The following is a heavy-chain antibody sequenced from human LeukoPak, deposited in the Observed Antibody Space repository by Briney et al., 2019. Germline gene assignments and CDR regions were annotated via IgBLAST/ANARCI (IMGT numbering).Heavy chain of an antibody. V-gene: IGHV1-18*01. Sequence: ASVKVSCKASGYTFTSYGISWVRQAPGQGLEWMGWISAYNGNTNYAQELQGRVTMTTDTSTSTAYMELRSLRSDDTAVYYCARENTHNHYYYYMDVWGKGTTVTISS. D-gene: IGHD1-14*01. CDR1: GYTFTSYG. CDR2: ISAYNGNT. CDR3: ARENTHNHYYYYMDV. J-gene: IGHJ6*03.